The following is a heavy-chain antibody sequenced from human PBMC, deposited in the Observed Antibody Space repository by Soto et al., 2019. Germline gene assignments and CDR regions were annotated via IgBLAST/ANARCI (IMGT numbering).Heavy chain of an antibody. V-gene: IGHV1-69*01. J-gene: IGHJ4*02. CDR2: IIPILGTA. CDR1: GGSFSSFS. Sequence: QVILAQSGAEVKKPGSSVKVSCKVSGGSFSSFSINWVRQAPGQRFEWMGGIIPILGTANFTQKFQDRVTFTADESTDTAYMTLSSLTSEDTDFYYCTAFDSNGYYPQNHYWGPGTQVTVSS. D-gene: IGHD3-22*01. CDR3: TAFDSNGYYPQNHY.